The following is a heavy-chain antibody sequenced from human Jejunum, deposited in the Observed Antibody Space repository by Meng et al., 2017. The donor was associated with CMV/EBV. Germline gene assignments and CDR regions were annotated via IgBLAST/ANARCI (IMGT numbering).Heavy chain of an antibody. Sequence: SGGSISGYYWSWLRQPPGKGLEWIGYIYYTGSTTYNPSLKSRITISVDTSKNQFSLKLSSVTAADTAVYYCARNYYGSGPLVFDIWGQGTRVTVSS. V-gene: IGHV4-59*01. CDR3: ARNYYGSGPLVFDI. CDR2: IYYTGST. CDR1: GGSISGYY. J-gene: IGHJ3*02. D-gene: IGHD3-10*01.